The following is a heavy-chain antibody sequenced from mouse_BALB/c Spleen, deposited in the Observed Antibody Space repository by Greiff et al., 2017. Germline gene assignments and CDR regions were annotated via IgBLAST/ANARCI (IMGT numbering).Heavy chain of an antibody. Sequence: QVQLQQSGPGLVAPSQSLSITCTVSGFSLTSYGVHWVRQPPGKGLEWLGVIWAGGSTNYNSALMSRLSISKDNSKSQVFLKMNSLQTDDTAMYYCARDHYYGSSYSYWYFDVWGAGTTVTVSS. CDR3: ARDHYYGSSYSYWYFDV. CDR1: GFSLTSYG. CDR2: IWAGGST. V-gene: IGHV2-9*02. D-gene: IGHD1-1*01. J-gene: IGHJ1*01.